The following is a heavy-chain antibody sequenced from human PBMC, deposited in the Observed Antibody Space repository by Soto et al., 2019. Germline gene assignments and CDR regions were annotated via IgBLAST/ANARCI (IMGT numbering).Heavy chain of an antibody. V-gene: IGHV1-24*01. CDR3: ATDLNFSGQPLVHDY. CDR1: GYTLTELS. D-gene: IGHD6-13*01. J-gene: IGHJ4*02. Sequence: GASVKVSCKVSGYTLTELSMHWVRQAPGKGLEWMGGFDPEDGETIYAQKFQGRVTMTEDTSTDTAYMELSSLRSEDTAVYYCATDLNFSGQPLVHDYWGQGTLVTVSS. CDR2: FDPEDGET.